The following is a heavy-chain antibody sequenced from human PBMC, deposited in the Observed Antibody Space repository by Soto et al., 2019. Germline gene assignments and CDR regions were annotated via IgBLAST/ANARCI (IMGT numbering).Heavy chain of an antibody. CDR2: VDSNTGGT. V-gene: IGHV1-2*02. CDR3: ARSPYTPRNWFDP. D-gene: IGHD4-4*01. CDR1: GYTFSGFY. Sequence: ASVKVSCKSSGYTFSGFYIHWVRQAPGQGLEWMGWVDSNTGGTKFAQRFQGRVTMSRDTSINTAYMELNSLKSDDTAVYYCARSPYTPRNWFDPWGQGTLVTVSS. J-gene: IGHJ5*02.